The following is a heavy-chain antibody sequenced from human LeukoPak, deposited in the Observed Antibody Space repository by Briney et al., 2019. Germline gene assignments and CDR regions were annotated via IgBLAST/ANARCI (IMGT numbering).Heavy chain of an antibody. D-gene: IGHD6-13*01. V-gene: IGHV5-51*01. Sequence: GESLKISCKGFGYSFTNYWIGWVRQMPGKGLEWMGIIYPGDSDTRYSPSFQGHVTISADKSISTAFLQWSSLKASDTAMYYCARLLGQVGSSWHNWFDPWGQGTLVSVSS. CDR2: IYPGDSDT. J-gene: IGHJ5*02. CDR1: GYSFTNYW. CDR3: ARLLGQVGSSWHNWFDP.